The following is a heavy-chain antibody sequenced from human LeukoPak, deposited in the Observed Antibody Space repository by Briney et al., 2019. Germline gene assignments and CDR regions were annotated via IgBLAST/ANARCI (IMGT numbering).Heavy chain of an antibody. Sequence: GGSLRLSCAASGFTFSNYALGWVRQAPGKGLEWVSTICGSGSCTYYADSVKGRFTISRDNSRNTLSLQMNSLRAEDTAVYYCATSGWYQGIDYWGQGTLVTVSS. V-gene: IGHV3-23*01. CDR1: GFTFSNYA. CDR2: ICGSGSCT. J-gene: IGHJ4*02. D-gene: IGHD6-19*01. CDR3: ATSGWYQGIDY.